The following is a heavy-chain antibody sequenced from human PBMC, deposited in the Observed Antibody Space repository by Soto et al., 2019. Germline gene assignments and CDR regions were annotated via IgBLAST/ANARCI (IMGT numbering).Heavy chain of an antibody. J-gene: IGHJ6*02. D-gene: IGHD1-1*01. Sequence: GGSLRLSCAASGFTFSSYAMSWVRQAPGKGLEWVSAISGSGGSAYYADSVKGRSTISRDNSKNTLYLQMNSLRAEDTAVYYCARSLWVKGTPGWYYYYGMDVWGQGTTVTVSS. CDR1: GFTFSSYA. CDR3: ARSLWVKGTPGWYYYYGMDV. CDR2: ISGSGGSA. V-gene: IGHV3-23*01.